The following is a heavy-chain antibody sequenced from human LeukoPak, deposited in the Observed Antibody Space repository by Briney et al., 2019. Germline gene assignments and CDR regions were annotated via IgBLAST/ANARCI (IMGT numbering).Heavy chain of an antibody. V-gene: IGHV1-2*02. D-gene: IGHD4-17*01. Sequence: ASVKVSCKASGYTFTGYYMHWARQAPGQGLEWMGWINPNSGGTNYAQKFQGRVTMTRDTSISTAYMELSRLRSDDTAVYYCASEQAYGDYPHYFDYWGQGTLVTVSS. J-gene: IGHJ4*02. CDR2: INPNSGGT. CDR3: ASEQAYGDYPHYFDY. CDR1: GYTFTGYY.